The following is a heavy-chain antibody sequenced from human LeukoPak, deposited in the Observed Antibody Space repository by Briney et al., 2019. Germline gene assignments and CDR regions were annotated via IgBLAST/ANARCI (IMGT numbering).Heavy chain of an antibody. V-gene: IGHV1-18*04. CDR2: IIAYNGNT. D-gene: IGHD2-15*01. CDR3: ARLVGYCSGGSCERFDP. Sequence: ASVKVSCKASGYTFTSYGISSVRQAPGQALDCMGLIIAYNGNTNYAQKLQGRVTMTTDTSTSTAYMELRSLRSDDTAVYYSARLVGYCSGGSCERFDPWGQGTLVTVSS. J-gene: IGHJ5*02. CDR1: GYTFTSYG.